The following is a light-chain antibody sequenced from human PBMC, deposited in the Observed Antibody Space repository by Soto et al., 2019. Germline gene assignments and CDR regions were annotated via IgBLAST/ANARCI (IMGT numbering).Light chain of an antibody. Sequence: QSVLTQPASVSGSPGHSITISCTGASGDIGSYNRVSWYQQHPGKAPKLIIYEVTDRPSGVSNRFSGSKSGNTASLTISVLQAEDEDEYFCSSYMTTRTRGSGFGTGSKVTVL. V-gene: IGLV2-14*01. CDR3: SSYMTTRTRGSG. J-gene: IGLJ1*01. CDR1: SGDIGSYNR. CDR2: EVT.